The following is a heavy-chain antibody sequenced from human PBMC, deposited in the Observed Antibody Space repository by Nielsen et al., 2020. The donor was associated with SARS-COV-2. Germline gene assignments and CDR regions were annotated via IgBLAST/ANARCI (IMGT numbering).Heavy chain of an antibody. CDR2: ISYDGSNK. D-gene: IGHD2-2*01. CDR3: AKEGIVVVPAAIDYHYYYYMGV. J-gene: IGHJ6*03. Sequence: GESLKISCAASGFTFSSYGMHWVRQAPGKGLEWVAVISYDGSNKYYADSVKGRFTISRDNSKNTLYLQMNSLRAEDTAVYYCAKEGIVVVPAAIDYHYYYYMGVWGKGTTVTVSS. V-gene: IGHV3-30*18. CDR1: GFTFSSYG.